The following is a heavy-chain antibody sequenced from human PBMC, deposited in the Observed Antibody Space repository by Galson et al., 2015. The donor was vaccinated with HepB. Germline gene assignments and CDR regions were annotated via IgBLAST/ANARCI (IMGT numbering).Heavy chain of an antibody. V-gene: IGHV1-58*01. CDR3: AADRVNWNDGGGWFDP. D-gene: IGHD1-1*01. Sequence: SVKVSCKASGFTFTSSAVQWVRQARGQRLEWIGWIVVGSGNTNYAQKFQERVTITRDMSTSTAYMELSSLRSEDTAVYYCAADRVNWNDGGGWFDPWGQGTLVTVSS. CDR2: IVVGSGNT. J-gene: IGHJ5*02. CDR1: GFTFTSSA.